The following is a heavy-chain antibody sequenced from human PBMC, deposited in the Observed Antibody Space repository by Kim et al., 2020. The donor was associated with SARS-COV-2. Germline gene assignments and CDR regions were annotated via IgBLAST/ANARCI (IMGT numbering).Heavy chain of an antibody. V-gene: IGHV1-58*01. CDR2: NT. J-gene: IGHJ6*02. Sequence: NTNYAQTFQERVTITRDMSTSTAYMELSSLRSEDTAVYYCAANPLDGMDVWGQGTTVTVSS. CDR3: AANPLDGMDV.